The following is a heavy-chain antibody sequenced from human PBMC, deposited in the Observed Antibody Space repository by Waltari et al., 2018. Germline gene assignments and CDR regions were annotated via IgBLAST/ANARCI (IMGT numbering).Heavy chain of an antibody. CDR1: GYTFTSYD. D-gene: IGHD6-13*01. CDR3: ARGLQSMAAAGTIWFDP. Sequence: QVQLVQSGAEVKKPGASVKVSCKASGYTFTSYDINWVRQATGQGLEWMGWMDPNWCNTGYAQKFQGRVTITRNTSISTAYMELSSLRSEDTAVYYCARGLQSMAAAGTIWFDPWGQGTLVTVSS. J-gene: IGHJ5*02. V-gene: IGHV1-8*03. CDR2: MDPNWCNT.